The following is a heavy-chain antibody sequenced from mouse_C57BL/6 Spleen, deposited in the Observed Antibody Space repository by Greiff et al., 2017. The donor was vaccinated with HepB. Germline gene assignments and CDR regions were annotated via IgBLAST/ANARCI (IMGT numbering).Heavy chain of an antibody. J-gene: IGHJ1*03. CDR3: AISVAPYWYFDV. CDR2: IHPSDSDT. V-gene: IGHV1-74*01. D-gene: IGHD1-1*01. Sequence: QVQLKQPGAELVKPGASVKVSCKASGYTFTSYWMHWVKQRPGQGLEWIGRIHPSDSDTNYNQKFKGKATLTVDKSSSTAYMQLSSLTSEDSAVYYCAISVAPYWYFDVWGTGTTVTVSS. CDR1: GYTFTSYW.